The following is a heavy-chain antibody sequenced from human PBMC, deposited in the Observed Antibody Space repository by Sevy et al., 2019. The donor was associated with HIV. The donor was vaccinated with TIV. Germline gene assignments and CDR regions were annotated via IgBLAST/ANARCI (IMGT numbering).Heavy chain of an antibody. CDR3: ARYYYGSGRTEYYFDY. CDR1: GFTFSDYY. J-gene: IGHJ4*02. Sequence: GGSLRLSCAASGFTFSDYYMSWIRQAPGKGLEWVSYISSSGSTIYYAVSVKGRFTISRDNAKNSLYLQMNSLRAEDTAVYYCARYYYGSGRTEYYFDYWGQGTLVTVSS. V-gene: IGHV3-11*04. D-gene: IGHD3-10*01. CDR2: ISSSGSTI.